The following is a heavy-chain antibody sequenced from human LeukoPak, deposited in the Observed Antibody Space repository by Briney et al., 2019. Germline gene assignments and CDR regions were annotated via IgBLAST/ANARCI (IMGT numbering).Heavy chain of an antibody. J-gene: IGHJ4*02. Sequence: SGTLSLTCAVSGGSISSGGYSWSWIRQPPGKGLEWIGYIYHSGSTYYNPSLKSRVTISVDRSKNQFSLKLSSVTAADTAVYYCARVRNYLFDYWGQGTLVTVSS. D-gene: IGHD1-7*01. CDR2: IYHSGST. V-gene: IGHV4-30-2*01. CDR1: GGSISSGGYS. CDR3: ARVRNYLFDY.